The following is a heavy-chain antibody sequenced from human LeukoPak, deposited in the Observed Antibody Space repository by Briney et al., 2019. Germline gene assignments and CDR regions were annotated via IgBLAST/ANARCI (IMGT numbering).Heavy chain of an antibody. Sequence: PGGSLRLSCAASGFTFSSYWMHWVRQAPGKGLVWVSRINSDGSSTSYADSVKGRFTISRDNAKNTLYLQMNSLRAEDTAVYYCARVGGYCSSTSCYRYFDCWDQGTLVTVSS. CDR1: GFTFSSYW. D-gene: IGHD2-2*02. CDR3: ARVGGYCSSTSCYRYFDC. J-gene: IGHJ4*02. V-gene: IGHV3-74*01. CDR2: INSDGSST.